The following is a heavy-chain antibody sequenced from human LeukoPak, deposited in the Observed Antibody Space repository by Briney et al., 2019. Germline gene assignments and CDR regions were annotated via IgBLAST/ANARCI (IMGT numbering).Heavy chain of an antibody. CDR2: TNPNSGGT. CDR3: ARDGPIPHEVGTRSFDY. D-gene: IGHD1-14*01. J-gene: IGHJ4*02. CDR1: GYTFTGYY. V-gene: IGHV1-2*06. Sequence: ASVKVSCKASGYTFTGYYMHWVRQAPGQGLEWMGRTNPNSGGTNYAQKLQGRVTMTTDTSTSTAYMELRSLRSDDTAVYYCARDGPIPHEVGTRSFDYWGQGTLVTVPS.